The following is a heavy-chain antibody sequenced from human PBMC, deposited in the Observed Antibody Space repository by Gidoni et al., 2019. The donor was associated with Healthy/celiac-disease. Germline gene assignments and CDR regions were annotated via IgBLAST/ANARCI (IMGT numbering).Heavy chain of an antibody. D-gene: IGHD4-17*01. CDR2: IYSSGGT. CDR3: GSFYGDYVYS. CDR1: GGSISSYY. J-gene: IGHJ4*01. Sequence: QVQRQEPAPGLVKPSETLSVTCTVAGGSISSYYWSWIRQPPGKGLEWIGYIYSSGGTNYNPSLQSRVTISVYTSKSQFSLQLSSVTAAGTAVYYCGSFYGDYVYSWGHGTLVPVSS. V-gene: IGHV4-59*01.